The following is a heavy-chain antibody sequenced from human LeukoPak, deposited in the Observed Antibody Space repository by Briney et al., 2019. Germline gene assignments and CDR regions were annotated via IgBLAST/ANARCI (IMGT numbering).Heavy chain of an antibody. CDR2: ISGSGGST. CDR3: ARLRGAQLRYFDVDY. V-gene: IGHV3-23*01. J-gene: IGHJ4*02. CDR1: GFTFSSYA. D-gene: IGHD3-9*01. Sequence: GGSLRLSCAASGFTFSSYAMSWVRQAPGKGLEWVSAISGSGGSTYYADSVKGRFTISRDSAKNSLYLQMNSLRAEDTALYFCARLRGAQLRYFDVDYWGQGTLVTVSS.